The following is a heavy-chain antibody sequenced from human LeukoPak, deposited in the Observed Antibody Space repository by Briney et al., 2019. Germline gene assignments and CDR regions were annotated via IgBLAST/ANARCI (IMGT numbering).Heavy chain of an antibody. V-gene: IGHV3-11*04. CDR3: ARDRSEDDSSGYIHRDFDY. CDR1: GFTFSDYY. Sequence: GGSLRLSCAASGFTFSDYYMNWIRQAPGRGLEWISYISSSGGNINYADSVQGRFTISRDNAKKSLYLQMSSLRAEDTAVCYCARDRSEDDSSGYIHRDFDYWGQGTLVIVSS. D-gene: IGHD3-22*01. CDR2: ISSSGGNI. J-gene: IGHJ4*02.